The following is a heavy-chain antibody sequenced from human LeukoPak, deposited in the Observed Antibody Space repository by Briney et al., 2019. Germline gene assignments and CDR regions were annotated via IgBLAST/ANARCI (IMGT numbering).Heavy chain of an antibody. Sequence: GGSLRLSCAAPGFTVSSNYMSWVRQAPGKGLEWVSVIYSGGSTYYADSVKGRFTISRDNSKNTLYLQMNSLRAEDTAVYYCARDVVGATTANYYYGMDVWGQGTTVTVSS. J-gene: IGHJ6*02. V-gene: IGHV3-66*01. CDR3: ARDVVGATTANYYYGMDV. D-gene: IGHD1-26*01. CDR2: IYSGGST. CDR1: GFTVSSNY.